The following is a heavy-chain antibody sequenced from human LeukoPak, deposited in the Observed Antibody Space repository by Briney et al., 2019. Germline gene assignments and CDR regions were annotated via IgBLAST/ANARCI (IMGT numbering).Heavy chain of an antibody. Sequence: RPGGSLRLSCAASGFTVSSNYMSWVRQAPGKGLEWVSVIYSGGSTYYADSVKGRFTIPRDNSKNTLYLQMNSLRAEDTAVYYCTRHPSIVGATSTDYWGQGTLVTVSS. CDR3: TRHPSIVGATSTDY. CDR1: GFTVSSNY. J-gene: IGHJ4*02. CDR2: IYSGGST. V-gene: IGHV3-53*01. D-gene: IGHD1-26*01.